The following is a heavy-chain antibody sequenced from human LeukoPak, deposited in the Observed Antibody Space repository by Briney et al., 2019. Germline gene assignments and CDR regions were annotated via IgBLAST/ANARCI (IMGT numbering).Heavy chain of an antibody. CDR1: GYTFTRNY. CDR2: INPSGGRP. V-gene: IGHV1-46*04. CDR3: ARDSGGDSGYDLDY. J-gene: IGHJ4*02. Sequence: ASVKVSCKASGYTFTRNYMHWVRQAPGQGLEWMGIINPSGGRPTYAQKLQGRLTMTRDTSTSTVYMELSSLRSEDTAVYYCARDSGGDSGYDLDYWGQGTLVTVSS. D-gene: IGHD5-12*01.